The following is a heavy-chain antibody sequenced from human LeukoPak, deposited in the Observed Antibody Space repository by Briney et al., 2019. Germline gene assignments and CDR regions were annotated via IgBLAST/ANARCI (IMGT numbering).Heavy chain of an antibody. D-gene: IGHD4-17*01. J-gene: IGHJ6*03. V-gene: IGHV1-69*05. Sequence: ASVKVSCKASGGTFSSYAISWVRQAPGQGLEWMGGIIPIFGTANYAQKFQGRVTITTDESTSTAYMELSSLRSEDTAVYYCARGSGDYTSSGIYYYMDVWGKGTTVTVSS. CDR2: IIPIFGTA. CDR1: GGTFSSYA. CDR3: ARGSGDYTSSGIYYYMDV.